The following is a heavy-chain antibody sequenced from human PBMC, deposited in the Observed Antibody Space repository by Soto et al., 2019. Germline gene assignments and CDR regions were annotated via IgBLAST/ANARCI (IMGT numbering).Heavy chain of an antibody. Sequence: SQTLSLTCAISGDSVSSNSAGWNWIRQSPSRGLEWLGRTYYKSKWNNDYALSVKSRITINPDTSKNQFSLHLYSVTPEDTAVYYCTGITCFRGMDVWGQGTQVNVYS. V-gene: IGHV6-1*01. CDR3: TGITCFRGMDV. J-gene: IGHJ6*02. CDR1: GDSVSSNSAG. CDR2: TYYKSKWNN. D-gene: IGHD3-10*01.